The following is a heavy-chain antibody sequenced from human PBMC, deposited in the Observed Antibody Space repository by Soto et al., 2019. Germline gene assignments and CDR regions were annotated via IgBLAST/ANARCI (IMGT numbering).Heavy chain of an antibody. CDR2: ISGDGGST. J-gene: IGHJ4*02. D-gene: IGHD6-19*01. V-gene: IGHV3-43*02. CDR1: GFTFDDYA. CDR3: AKVSAIGYSSGWYFDY. Sequence: GGSLRLSCAASGFTFDDYAMHWVRQAPGKGLEWVSLISGDGGSTYYADSVKGRFTISRDNSKNSLYLQMNSLRTEDTALYYCAKVSAIGYSSGWYFDYWGQGTLVTVSS.